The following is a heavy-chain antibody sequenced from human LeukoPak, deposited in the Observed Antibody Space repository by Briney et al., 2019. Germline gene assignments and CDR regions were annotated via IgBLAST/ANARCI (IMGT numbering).Heavy chain of an antibody. V-gene: IGHV1-2*02. CDR1: GYTFTSYY. D-gene: IGHD6-13*01. Sequence: ASLKVSCTASGYTFTSYYMHWVRQAPGQGLEWMGWIKPNSSSTNYADNFQGRVTMNRHMSISTDYMELSRLRSDDTAVYYCARDPDYSSSWYLYYYYGMDVWGQGTTVTVSS. CDR2: IKPNSSST. J-gene: IGHJ6*02. CDR3: ARDPDYSSSWYLYYYYGMDV.